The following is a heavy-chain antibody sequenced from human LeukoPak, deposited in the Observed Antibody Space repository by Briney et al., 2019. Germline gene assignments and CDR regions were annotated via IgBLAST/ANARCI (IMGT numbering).Heavy chain of an antibody. V-gene: IGHV1-2*04. CDR3: ARDRAYSSSQSYYYYGMDV. J-gene: IGHJ6*02. D-gene: IGHD6-13*01. CDR2: INPNSGGT. Sequence: ASVKVSCKASGYTFTGYYMRWVRQAPGQGLEWMGWINPNSGGTNYAQKFQGWVTMTRDTSISTAYMELSRLRSDDTAVYYCARDRAYSSSQSYYYYGMDVWGQGTTVTVSS. CDR1: GYTFTGYY.